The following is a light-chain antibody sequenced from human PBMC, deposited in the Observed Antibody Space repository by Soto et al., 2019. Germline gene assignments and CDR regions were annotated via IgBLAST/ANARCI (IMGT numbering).Light chain of an antibody. J-gene: IGLJ7*01. V-gene: IGLV1-44*01. CDR3: AAWDDSLNGFV. CDR2: NDD. Sequence: QAVVTQPPSASGTPGQRVTISCSGSSSNIGSNTIHWYQQLPGTAPKLLIHNDDKLPSGVPDRFSGSKSGTSGSLAISGLQSGDEADYYCAAWDDSLNGFVFGAGTQLTVL. CDR1: SSNIGSNT.